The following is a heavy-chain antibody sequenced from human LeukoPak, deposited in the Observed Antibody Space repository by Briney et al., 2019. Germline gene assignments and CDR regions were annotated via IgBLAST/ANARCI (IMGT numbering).Heavy chain of an antibody. Sequence: SETLSLTCTVSGGSLTNDSYYWAWIRQPPGKGLEWIGSVYYSGSTYYNPSLKSRVTISIDTSMNQFSLKVSSVTATDTAVYYCARLLVVEGFDFWGQGTLVTVSS. CDR2: VYYSGST. D-gene: IGHD2-2*01. V-gene: IGHV4-39*01. J-gene: IGHJ4*02. CDR3: ARLLVVEGFDF. CDR1: GGSLTNDSYY.